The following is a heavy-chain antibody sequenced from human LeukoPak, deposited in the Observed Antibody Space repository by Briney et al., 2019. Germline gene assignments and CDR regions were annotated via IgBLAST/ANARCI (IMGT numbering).Heavy chain of an antibody. CDR2: IYYSGST. V-gene: IGHV4-61*05. D-gene: IGHD3-10*01. CDR3: ARFRVANYYYYGMDV. Sequence: SETLSLTCTVSGGSISSSNYYWGWIRQPPGKGLEWIGYIYYSGSTNYNPSLKSRVTISVDTSKNQFSLKLSSVTAADTAVYYCARFRVANYYYYGMDVWGQGTTVTASS. J-gene: IGHJ6*02. CDR1: GGSISSSNYY.